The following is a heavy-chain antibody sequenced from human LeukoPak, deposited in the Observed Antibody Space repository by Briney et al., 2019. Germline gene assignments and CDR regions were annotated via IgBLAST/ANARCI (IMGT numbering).Heavy chain of an antibody. CDR1: GGSISSGGYY. CDR3: ARLALNDYSNVRWFDP. V-gene: IGHV4-31*03. D-gene: IGHD4-11*01. J-gene: IGHJ5*02. Sequence: SETLSLTCTVSGGSISSGGYYWSWIRQHPGTGLECIGYIYFSGSTYYNPSLTSRVTMSVDRSKNQFSLKLSSVTAADTAVYYCARLALNDYSNVRWFDPWGQGTLVTVSS. CDR2: IYFSGST.